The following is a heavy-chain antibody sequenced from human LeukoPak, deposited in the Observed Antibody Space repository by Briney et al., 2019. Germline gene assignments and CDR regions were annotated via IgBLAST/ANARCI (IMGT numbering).Heavy chain of an antibody. Sequence: GGSLRLSCAASGFTFSSYSMNWVRQAPGKGLEWVSYISSSSSTIYYADSVKGRFTISRDNDKNSLYLQMNSLRAEDTAVYYCARGVVVPAAKGDYYYMDVWGKGTTVTVSS. CDR3: ARGVVVPAAKGDYYYMDV. CDR2: ISSSSSTI. J-gene: IGHJ6*03. V-gene: IGHV3-48*01. CDR1: GFTFSSYS. D-gene: IGHD2-2*01.